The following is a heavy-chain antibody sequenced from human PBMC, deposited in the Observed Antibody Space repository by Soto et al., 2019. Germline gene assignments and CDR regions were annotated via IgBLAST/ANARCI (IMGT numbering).Heavy chain of an antibody. CDR2: IYYSGST. CDR1: GGSISSYY. CDR3: ARGGGVLMVYAMGWFDP. J-gene: IGHJ5*02. Sequence: SETLSLTCTVSGGSISSYYWSWIRQPPGKGLEWIGYIYYSGSTNYNPSLKSRVTISVDTSKNRFSLKLSSVTAADTAVYYCARGGGVLMVYAMGWFDPWGQGTLVTVSS. D-gene: IGHD2-8*01. V-gene: IGHV4-59*01.